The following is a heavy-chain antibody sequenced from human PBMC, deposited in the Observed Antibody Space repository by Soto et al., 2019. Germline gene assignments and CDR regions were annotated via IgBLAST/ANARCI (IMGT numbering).Heavy chain of an antibody. J-gene: IGHJ4*02. CDR3: AKERTYSVASGFDY. V-gene: IGHV3-30*18. CDR1: GFTFTTYG. CDR2: ISYDGSHA. D-gene: IGHD1-26*01. Sequence: QVQLVDSGGGVVQPRRSLRLSCAASGFTFTTYGMHWVRRAPGKGLEWVAVISYDGSHAYYADSVKGRFTISRDNSKNTLYLQINSLRAEDTAVYYCAKERTYSVASGFDYWGRGTLVTVSS.